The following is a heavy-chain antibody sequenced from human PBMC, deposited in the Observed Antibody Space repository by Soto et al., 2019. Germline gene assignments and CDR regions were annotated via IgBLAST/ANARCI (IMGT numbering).Heavy chain of an antibody. J-gene: IGHJ6*02. Sequence: PGESLKISCKGSGYSFTSYWISWVRQMPGKGLEWMGRIDPSDSYTNYSPSFQGHVTISADKSISTAYLQWSSLKASDTAMYYCARTVVPAAMGYYYYXMDVWGQGTTVTVSS. CDR1: GYSFTSYW. CDR3: ARTVVPAAMGYYYYXMDV. D-gene: IGHD2-2*01. V-gene: IGHV5-10-1*01. CDR2: IDPSDSYT.